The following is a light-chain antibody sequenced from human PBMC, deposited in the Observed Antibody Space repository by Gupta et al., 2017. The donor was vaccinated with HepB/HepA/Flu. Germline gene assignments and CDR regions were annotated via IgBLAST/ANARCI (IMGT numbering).Light chain of an antibody. Sequence: QSVLTQPPSVSAAPGPTVTISCSGTTSIIGNNYVSWYQHLPGTAPQLLISQNDKRPSGIPDRFSGSKSGTSATLGITGLQTGDEADYHCGTWDTSLNTVVFGGGTKLTVL. V-gene: IGLV1-51*02. CDR2: QND. J-gene: IGLJ2*01. CDR1: TSIIGNNY. CDR3: GTWDTSLNTVV.